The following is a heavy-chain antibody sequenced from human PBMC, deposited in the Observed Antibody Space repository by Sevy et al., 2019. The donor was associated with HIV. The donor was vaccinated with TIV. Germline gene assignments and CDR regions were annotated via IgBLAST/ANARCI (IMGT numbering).Heavy chain of an antibody. CDR2: IKEDGSEE. V-gene: IGHV3-7*01. CDR1: GFTFSRYW. D-gene: IGHD2-2*01. Sequence: GGSLRLSCAASGFTFSRYWMSWVRQAPGKGREWVAYIKEDGSEENYVDSVRGRITISRDNAKNSLYLQMTSLTAEDTAVYYRARSSNGALDHWGQGTLVTVSS. J-gene: IGHJ4*02. CDR3: ARSSNGALDH.